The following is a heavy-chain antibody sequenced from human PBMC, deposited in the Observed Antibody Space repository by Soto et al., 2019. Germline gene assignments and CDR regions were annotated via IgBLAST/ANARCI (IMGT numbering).Heavy chain of an antibody. CDR3: ARHRPFDP. Sequence: QLQLQAWGPGLVKPSETLSLTCTVSGGSISSSSYYWGWIRQPPGKGLEWIGSIYYSGSTYYNPSLKSRVTVPVDTSKTQFSLKLSSVTAADTALYYSARHRPFDPWGQGTLVTVSA. CDR1: GGSISSSSYY. CDR2: IYYSGST. J-gene: IGHJ5*02. V-gene: IGHV4-39*01.